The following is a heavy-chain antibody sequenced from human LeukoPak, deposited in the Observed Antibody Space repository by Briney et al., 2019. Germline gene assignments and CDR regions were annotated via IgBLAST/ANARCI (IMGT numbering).Heavy chain of an antibody. CDR2: IYYSGST. D-gene: IGHD3-16*02. Sequence: SQTLSLTCTVSGGSISSGSYYWSWIRQPPGKGLEWIGYIYYSGSTNYNPSLKSRVTISVDTSKNRFSLKLSSVTAADTAVYYCARALNDYVWGSYPPPYYFDYWGQGTLVTASS. V-gene: IGHV4-61*01. J-gene: IGHJ4*02. CDR3: ARALNDYVWGSYPPPYYFDY. CDR1: GGSISSGSYY.